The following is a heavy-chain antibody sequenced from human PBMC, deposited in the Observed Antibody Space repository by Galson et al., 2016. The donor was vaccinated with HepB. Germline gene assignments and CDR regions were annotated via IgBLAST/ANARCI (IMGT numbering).Heavy chain of an antibody. CDR2: IYYSGST. Sequence: SETLSLTCSVSGGSINTYFWSWIRQPPGKALEWIGYIYYSGSTSYNPSLKSRVTMSVDTSEKQISLRLSPVTAADTAVYYCARGQDVFDYWGQGTLVTVSS. V-gene: IGHV4-59*08. J-gene: IGHJ4*02. CDR3: ARGQDVFDY. CDR1: GGSINTYF.